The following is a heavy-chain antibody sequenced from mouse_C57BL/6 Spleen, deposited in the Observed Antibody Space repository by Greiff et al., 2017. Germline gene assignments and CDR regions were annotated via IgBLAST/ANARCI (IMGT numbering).Heavy chain of an antibody. CDR2: IYPGDGDT. CDR1: GYAFSSSW. CDR3: ARDYYGNLYFDY. J-gene: IGHJ2*01. V-gene: IGHV1-82*01. Sequence: QVQLKESGPELVKPGASVKISCKASGYAFSSSWMNWVKQRPGKGLEWIGRIYPGDGDTNYNGKFKGKATLTADKSSSTAYMQLSSLTSEDSAVYFCARDYYGNLYFDYWGQGTTLTVSS. D-gene: IGHD2-1*01.